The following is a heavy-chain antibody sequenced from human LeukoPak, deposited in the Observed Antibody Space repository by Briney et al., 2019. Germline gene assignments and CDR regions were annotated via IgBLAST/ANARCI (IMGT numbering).Heavy chain of an antibody. D-gene: IGHD4-17*01. J-gene: IGHJ3*02. CDR3: ARDSAGDYVRAFDI. Sequence: GGSLRLFCAASGFTFSSYGMHWVRQAPGKGLEWVAVIWYDGSNKYYADSVKGRFTISRDNSKNTLYLQMNSLRAEDTAVYYCARDSAGDYVRAFDIWGQGTMVTVSS. CDR2: IWYDGSNK. CDR1: GFTFSSYG. V-gene: IGHV3-33*01.